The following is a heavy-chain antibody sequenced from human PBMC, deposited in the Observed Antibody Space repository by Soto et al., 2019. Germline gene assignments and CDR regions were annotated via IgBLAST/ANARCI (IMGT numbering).Heavy chain of an antibody. Sequence: SQXLSLTCSISGDSVSSNSPAWNWIRRSPSRGLEWLGRTYYRSKWYNDYAVSVKSRITINPDTSKNQFSLQLNSVTPEDTAVYYCARDRAGIYYGMDVWGQGTTVTVSS. J-gene: IGHJ6*02. CDR3: ARDRAGIYYGMDV. V-gene: IGHV6-1*01. CDR2: TYYRSKWYN. CDR1: GDSVSSNSPA. D-gene: IGHD6-13*01.